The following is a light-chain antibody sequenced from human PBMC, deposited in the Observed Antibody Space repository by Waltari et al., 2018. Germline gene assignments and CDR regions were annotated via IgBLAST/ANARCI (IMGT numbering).Light chain of an antibody. CDR3: QHYLRLPVT. CDR2: GAS. J-gene: IGKJ1*01. Sequence: IVLTQSPGTLSLSLGARATVSCRASQSVSRALAWYQQQPGQAPRLLIYGASTRATGVPDRFSGSGSGTDFSLTISRLEADDFAVYYCQHYLRLPVTFGQGTTVEI. CDR1: QSVSRA. V-gene: IGKV3-20*01.